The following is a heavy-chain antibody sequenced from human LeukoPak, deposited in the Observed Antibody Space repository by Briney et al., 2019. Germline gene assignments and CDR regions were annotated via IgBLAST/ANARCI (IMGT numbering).Heavy chain of an antibody. CDR2: ISGSGGST. V-gene: IGHV3-23*01. D-gene: IGHD6-13*01. Sequence: GGSLRLSCAASGFTFSSYGMIWVRQAPGKGLEWVSGISGSGGSTYLADPVKGRFTISRDNSKNTLYLEMNSLRADDTAVYYCAKDRPTVYSSSWLHFLDSWGQGTLVTVSS. CDR3: AKDRPTVYSSSWLHFLDS. CDR1: GFTFSSYG. J-gene: IGHJ4*02.